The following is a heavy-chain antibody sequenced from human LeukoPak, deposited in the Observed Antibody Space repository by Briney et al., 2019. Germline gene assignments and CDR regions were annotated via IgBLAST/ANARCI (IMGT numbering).Heavy chain of an antibody. D-gene: IGHD3-9*01. CDR3: AKWGDYDVLTGYYDSDY. CDR1: GFTFSNYA. Sequence: PGASLRLSCAASGFTFSNYAMSWVRQAPGKGLEWLSAVSGRDTSTYYTDSVKGRFTISRDNSKNTLYLQMNSLSAENTAIYYCAKWGDYDVLTGYYDSDYWGQGTLVTVSS. V-gene: IGHV3-23*01. CDR2: VSGRDTST. J-gene: IGHJ4*02.